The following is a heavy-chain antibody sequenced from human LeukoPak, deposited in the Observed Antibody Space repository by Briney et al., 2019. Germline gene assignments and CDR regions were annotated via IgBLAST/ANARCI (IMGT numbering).Heavy chain of an antibody. Sequence: GESLKISCKGSGYSFTSYWIGWVCQMPGKGLEWMGIIYPGDSDTRYSPSFQGQVTISADKSISTAYLQWSSLKASDTAMYYCARHEGYYDSSGSRTGFDPWGQGTLVTVSS. CDR3: ARHEGYYDSSGSRTGFDP. CDR1: GYSFTSYW. CDR2: IYPGDSDT. D-gene: IGHD3-22*01. J-gene: IGHJ5*02. V-gene: IGHV5-51*01.